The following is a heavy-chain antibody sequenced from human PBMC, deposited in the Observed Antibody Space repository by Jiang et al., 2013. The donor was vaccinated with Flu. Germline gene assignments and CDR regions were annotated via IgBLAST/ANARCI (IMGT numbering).Heavy chain of an antibody. V-gene: IGHV4-61*01. J-gene: IGHJ4*02. D-gene: IGHD6-13*01. CDR1: GGSVSSGSYY. Sequence: GPGLVKPSETLSLTCTVSGGSVSSGSYYWSWIRQPPGKGLEWIGYIYYSGSTNYNPSLKSRVTISVDTSKNQFSLKLSSVTAADTAVYYCARYVAAAGYYFDYWGQGTLVTVSS. CDR2: IYYSGST. CDR3: ARYVAAAGYYFDY.